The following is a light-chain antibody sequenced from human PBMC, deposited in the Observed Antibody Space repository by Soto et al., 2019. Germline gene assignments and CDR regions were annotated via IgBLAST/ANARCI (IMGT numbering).Light chain of an antibody. J-gene: IGLJ3*02. CDR3: ATWDDGLNGWV. Sequence: QSVLTQPPSASGTPGQTVTISCSGSDSNIGSNTVNWYQQFPGTAPKLLIYTNFRRPSGVPDRFSGSKSVTSASLAIGGLQSEYEAHYYCATWDDGLNGWVFGGGTQLTVL. V-gene: IGLV1-44*01. CDR1: DSNIGSNT. CDR2: TNF.